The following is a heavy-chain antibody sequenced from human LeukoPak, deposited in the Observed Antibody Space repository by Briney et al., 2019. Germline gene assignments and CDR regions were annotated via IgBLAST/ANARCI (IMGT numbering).Heavy chain of an antibody. V-gene: IGHV3-23*01. CDR1: GFTFSSYA. D-gene: IGHD3-9*01. CDR3: ARTYYDILTGYNPYFDY. J-gene: IGHJ4*02. CDR2: ISGSGGST. Sequence: GRSLRLSCAASGFTFSSYAMSWVRQAPGKGLEWVSAISGSGGSTYYADSVKGRFTISRDNSKNTLYLQMNSLRAEDTAVYYCARTYYDILTGYNPYFDYWGQGILVTVSS.